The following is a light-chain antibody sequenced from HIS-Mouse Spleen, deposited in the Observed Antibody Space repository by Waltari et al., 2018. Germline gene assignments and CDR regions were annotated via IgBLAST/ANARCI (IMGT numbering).Light chain of an antibody. V-gene: IGLV3-25*03. CDR3: QSADSSGTGWV. J-gene: IGLJ3*02. Sequence: SYELTKPPSVSVSPGQTARIPGSGDALPKQYAYGYQQKPGQAPVLVIYKDSERPSGIPERFSGSSSGTTVTLTISGVQAEDEADYYCQSADSSGTGWVFGGGTKLTVL. CDR2: KDS. CDR1: ALPKQY.